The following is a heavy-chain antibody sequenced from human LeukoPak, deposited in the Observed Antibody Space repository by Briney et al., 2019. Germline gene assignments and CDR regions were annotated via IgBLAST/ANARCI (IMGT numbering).Heavy chain of an antibody. CDR3: ARDQRCGGDCYVFDY. Sequence: AVKVSCKASGGTFSSYAISWVRQAPGQGLEWMGRLIPIFGTANYAQKFEGRVTITAYQSTSTAYMELSSLRSEDTAVYYCARDQRCGGDCYVFDYWGQGTLVTVSS. CDR2: LIPIFGTA. V-gene: IGHV1-69*15. D-gene: IGHD2-21*02. CDR1: GGTFSSYA. J-gene: IGHJ4*02.